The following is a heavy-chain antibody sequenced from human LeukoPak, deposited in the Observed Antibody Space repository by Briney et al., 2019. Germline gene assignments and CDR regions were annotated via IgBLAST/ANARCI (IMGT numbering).Heavy chain of an antibody. CDR1: GYTFTGYY. D-gene: IGHD3-10*01. V-gene: IGHV1-2*02. CDR3: ARVWGIWFGEFKGGFDY. Sequence: PPASVKVSCKASGYTFTGYYMHWVRQAPGQGLEWMGWINPNSGGTNYAQKFQGRVTMTRDTSISTAYMELSRLRFDDTAVYYCARVWGIWFGEFKGGFDYWGQGTLVTVSS. J-gene: IGHJ4*02. CDR2: INPNSGGT.